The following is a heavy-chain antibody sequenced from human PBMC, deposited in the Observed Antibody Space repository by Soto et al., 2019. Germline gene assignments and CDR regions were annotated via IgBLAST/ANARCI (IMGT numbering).Heavy chain of an antibody. V-gene: IGHV4-31*03. CDR1: GGSISSGGYY. CDR3: ERDVQYSSSMNDLFDP. J-gene: IGHJ5*02. CDR2: IYYSGST. Sequence: SETLSLTCTVSGGSISSGGYYWSWIRQHPGKGLEWIGYIYYSGSTYYYQSLKSRFTISIDTSKDQFSMKLSSVTAANTAVYYGERDVQYSSSMNDLFDPWGQGTLVTVSS. D-gene: IGHD6-19*01.